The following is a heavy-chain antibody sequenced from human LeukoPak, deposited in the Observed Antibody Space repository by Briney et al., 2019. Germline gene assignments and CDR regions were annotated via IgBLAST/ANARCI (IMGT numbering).Heavy chain of an antibody. CDR2: ICVSGGNT. J-gene: IGHJ3*01. CDR3: AKDIQLST. CDR1: GFIFSSYT. Sequence: GGSLRLSCAASGFIFSSYTMSWVRQAPGKGLEWVSAICVSGGNTYYADSVKGRFTISRDNSKNTLSLQMNSLRVEDTAMYFCAKDIQLSTWGLGTMVTVSS. V-gene: IGHV3-23*01. D-gene: IGHD5-24*01.